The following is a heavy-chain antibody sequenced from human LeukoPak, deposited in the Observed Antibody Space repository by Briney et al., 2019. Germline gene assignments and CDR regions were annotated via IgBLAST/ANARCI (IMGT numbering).Heavy chain of an antibody. Sequence: GASVKVSCKASGYTFTGYYMHWVRQAPGQGLEWMGWINPNSGGTNYAQKFQGRVTMTRDTSISTAYMELSRLRSDDTAVYYCARARATNWNDARIHYWGQGTLVTVSS. CDR1: GYTFTGYY. CDR2: INPNSGGT. V-gene: IGHV1-2*02. J-gene: IGHJ4*02. CDR3: ARARATNWNDARIHY. D-gene: IGHD1-1*01.